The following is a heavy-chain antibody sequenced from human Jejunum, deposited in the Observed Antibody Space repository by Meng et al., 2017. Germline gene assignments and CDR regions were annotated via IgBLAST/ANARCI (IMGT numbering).Heavy chain of an antibody. J-gene: IGHJ4*02. V-gene: IGHV3-23*01. Sequence: GGSLRLSCAASGFTFSSYDMSWVRQAPGKGLEWVSVISGSGGSTYYTDSVKGRFTISRDNSKNTLYLQMNSRRAEDTAVYYCAKKACESTSCYRWYYWGQGTLVTVSS. CDR3: AKKACESTSCYRWYY. CDR2: ISGSGGST. D-gene: IGHD2-2*02. CDR1: GFTFSSYD.